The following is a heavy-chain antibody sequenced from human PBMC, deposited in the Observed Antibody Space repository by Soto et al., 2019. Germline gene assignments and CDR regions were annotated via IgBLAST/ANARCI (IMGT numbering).Heavy chain of an antibody. D-gene: IGHD3-3*01. CDR1: GFTFSSYA. J-gene: IGHJ6*02. V-gene: IGHV3-30-3*01. Sequence: QVQLVESGGGVVQPGRSLRLSCAASGFTFSSYAMHWVRQAPGKGLEWVAVISYDGSNKYYADSVKGRFTISRDNSKSALYLKMNSLRAEDTAVYYCARDGTDTILGVVQVTYSYYGMDVWGQGTTVTVSS. CDR3: ARDGTDTILGVVQVTYSYYGMDV. CDR2: ISYDGSNK.